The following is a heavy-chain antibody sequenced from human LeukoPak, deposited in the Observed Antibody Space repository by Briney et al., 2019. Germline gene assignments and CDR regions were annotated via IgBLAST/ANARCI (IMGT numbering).Heavy chain of an antibody. CDR3: ARGYPIAAAVFFFDY. D-gene: IGHD6-13*01. J-gene: IGHJ4*02. CDR1: GGSFSGYY. Sequence: SETLSLTCAVYGGSFSGYYWSWIRQPPGKGLEWIGEINHSGSTNYNPSLKSRVTISVDTSKNQFSLKLSSVTAADTAVYYCARGYPIAAAVFFFDYWGQGTLVTVSS. CDR2: INHSGST. V-gene: IGHV4-34*01.